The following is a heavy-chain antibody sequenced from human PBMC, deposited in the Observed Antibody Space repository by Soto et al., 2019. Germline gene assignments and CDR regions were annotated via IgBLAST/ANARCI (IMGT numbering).Heavy chain of an antibody. V-gene: IGHV1-3*01. Sequence: QVQLVQAGAEVKKPGASVKVSCKDSGYTFTSYAMHWVRQAPGQRLAWMGWITAGNGNTKYSQKFQGRDTITRDTSASTDYMELSSLRSEDTAVYYCARGERIVVVPAAMDSYWGQGTLVTVSS. CDR3: ARGERIVVVPAAMDSY. J-gene: IGHJ4*02. CDR1: GYTFTSYA. D-gene: IGHD2-2*01. CDR2: ITAGNGNT.